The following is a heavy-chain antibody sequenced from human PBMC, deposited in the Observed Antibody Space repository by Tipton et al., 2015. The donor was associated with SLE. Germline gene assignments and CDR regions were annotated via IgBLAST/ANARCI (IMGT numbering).Heavy chain of an antibody. Sequence: TLSLTCTVSGGSISSGGYYWSWIRQHPGKGLEWIGYIYYSGSTYYNPSLKRRVTISVDTSQNQFSLKLSSVTAADSAVYYCARLRDYGDYGDAFDIWGQGTMVTVSS. CDR1: GGSISSGGYY. V-gene: IGHV4-31*03. D-gene: IGHD4-17*01. CDR3: ARLRDYGDYGDAFDI. J-gene: IGHJ3*02. CDR2: IYYSGST.